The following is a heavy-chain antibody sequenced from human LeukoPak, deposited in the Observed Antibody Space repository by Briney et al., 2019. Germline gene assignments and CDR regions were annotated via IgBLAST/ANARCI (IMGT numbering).Heavy chain of an antibody. CDR2: INHSGST. CDR1: GGSFSGYY. D-gene: IGHD4-17*01. J-gene: IGHJ3*02. CDR3: ARAATTVTTEGAFDI. Sequence: SETLSLTCAVYGGSFSGYYWSWIRQPSGKGLEWIGEINHSGSTNYNPSLKSRVTISVDTSKNQFSLKLSSVTAADTAVYYCARAATTVTTEGAFDIWGQGTMVTVSS. V-gene: IGHV4-34*01.